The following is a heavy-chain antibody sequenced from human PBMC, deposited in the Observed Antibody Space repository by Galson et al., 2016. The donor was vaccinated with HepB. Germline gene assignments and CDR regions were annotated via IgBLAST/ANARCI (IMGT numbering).Heavy chain of an antibody. CDR3: GRTAIPAARGSFYYYAMDV. Sequence: SLRLSCAASEFTFSSYAMHWVRQAPGKGLEWVTVISYDGSNKYYADSVKGRFTISRDNSKNTLYLQLNSLRAEDTAVYYCGRTAIPAARGSFYYYAMDVWGQGTTVTVSS. V-gene: IGHV3-30-3*01. J-gene: IGHJ6*02. CDR1: EFTFSSYA. D-gene: IGHD2-2*01. CDR2: ISYDGSNK.